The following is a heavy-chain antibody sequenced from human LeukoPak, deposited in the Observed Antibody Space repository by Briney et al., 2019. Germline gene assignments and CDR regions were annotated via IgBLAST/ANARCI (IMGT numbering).Heavy chain of an antibody. CDR2: ISGSGGNT. CDR1: GFTFSNYG. CDR3: ARGFRDGSSGWYSINWFDP. V-gene: IGHV3-23*01. J-gene: IGHJ5*02. D-gene: IGHD6-19*01. Sequence: GGSLRLSCAASGFTFSNYGMSWVRQAPGKGLEWVSTISGSGGNTYYADSVKGRFTISRDTSKNTLYLQMNSPRAEDTAVYYCARGFRDGSSGWYSINWFDPWGQGTLVTVSS.